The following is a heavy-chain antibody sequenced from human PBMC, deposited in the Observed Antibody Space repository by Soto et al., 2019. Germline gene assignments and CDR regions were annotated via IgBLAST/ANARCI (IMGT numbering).Heavy chain of an antibody. CDR1: SFNDYF. CDR2: IRRSGST. D-gene: IGHD2-2*01. V-gene: IGHV4-34*01. CDR3: AKGRPPAREVLPY. J-gene: IGHJ4*02. Sequence: SFNDYFWTWIRQPPGKGLEWIGEIRRSGSTYYNPSLESRVTISVDTSMSQSSLSVPCVNAAEQAVISCAKGRPPAREVLPYWGKETLATV.